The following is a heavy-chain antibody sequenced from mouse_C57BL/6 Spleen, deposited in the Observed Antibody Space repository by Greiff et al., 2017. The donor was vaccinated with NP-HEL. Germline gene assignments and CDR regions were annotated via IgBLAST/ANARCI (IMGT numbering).Heavy chain of an antibody. CDR1: GYTFTSYW. V-gene: IGHV1-69*01. CDR3: ARGGYFDY. Sequence: QVQLQQPGAELVMPGASVKLSCKASGYTFTSYWMHWVKQRPGQGLEWIGEIDPSDSYTNYNQKFKGKSTLTVDKSSSTAYMQLSSLTSEDTAVYYSARGGYFDYWGQETTLTVSS. J-gene: IGHJ2*01. CDR2: IDPSDSYT.